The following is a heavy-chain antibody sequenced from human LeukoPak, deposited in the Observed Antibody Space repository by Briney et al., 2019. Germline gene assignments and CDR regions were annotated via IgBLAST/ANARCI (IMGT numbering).Heavy chain of an antibody. J-gene: IGHJ5*02. Sequence: GGSLRLSCTASGFTFGDYAMSWFRQAPGKGLEWVSSISSSGSYIYYLDSVRGRFTISRDNAKNSLYLQMNSLRAEDTAVYYCARVVNWFDPWGQGTLVTVSS. CDR1: GFTFGDYA. D-gene: IGHD2-15*01. V-gene: IGHV3-21*01. CDR2: ISSSGSYI. CDR3: ARVVNWFDP.